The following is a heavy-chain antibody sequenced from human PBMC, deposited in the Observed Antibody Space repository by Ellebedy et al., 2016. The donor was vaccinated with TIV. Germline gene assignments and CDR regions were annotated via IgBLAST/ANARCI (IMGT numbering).Heavy chain of an antibody. Sequence: PGGSLRLSCAASGFTVSSVYVSWVRQAPGKGLEWLSVIYSDAATYYADSVKGRFTISRDNSKNTLYLQMNSLRAEDTAVYYCARDLDVGYDSSGYYSGFDYWGQGTLVTVSS. V-gene: IGHV3-66*01. CDR1: GFTVSSVY. D-gene: IGHD3-22*01. CDR3: ARDLDVGYDSSGYYSGFDY. CDR2: IYSDAAT. J-gene: IGHJ4*02.